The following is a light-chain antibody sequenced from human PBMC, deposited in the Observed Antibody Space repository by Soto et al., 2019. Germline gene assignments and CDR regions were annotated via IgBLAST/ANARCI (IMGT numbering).Light chain of an antibody. CDR3: QHYGSLVPT. J-gene: IGKJ4*01. CDR1: QSVSSSY. CDR2: GAS. Sequence: EIVLTQSPGTLSLSPGERATLSCRASQSVSSSYLAWYQQKPGQAPRLLIYGASSRATGIPDRFSGSGSGTDFTLIISRLEPEDFAVYYCQHYGSLVPTFGGGTKVEIK. V-gene: IGKV3-20*01.